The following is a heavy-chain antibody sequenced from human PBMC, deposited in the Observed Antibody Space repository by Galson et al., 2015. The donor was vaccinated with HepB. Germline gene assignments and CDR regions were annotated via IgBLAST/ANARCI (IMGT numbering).Heavy chain of an antibody. J-gene: IGHJ3*02. CDR1: GFTFSSYG. D-gene: IGHD2-2*01. Sequence: SLRLSCAASGFTFSSYGMHWVRQAPGKGLEWVAVIWYDGSNKYYADSVKGRFTISRDNSKNTLYLQMNSLRAEDTAVYYCARDGPPRDIVVVPAGARAFDICGHGTMFTVSS. CDR3: ARDGPPRDIVVVPAGARAFDI. V-gene: IGHV3-33*01. CDR2: IWYDGSNK.